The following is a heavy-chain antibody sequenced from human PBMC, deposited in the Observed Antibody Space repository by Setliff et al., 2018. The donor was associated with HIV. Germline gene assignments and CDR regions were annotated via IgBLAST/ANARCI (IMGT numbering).Heavy chain of an antibody. V-gene: IGHV4-39*07. J-gene: IGHJ4*02. CDR2: MYYTGST. D-gene: IGHD3-22*01. CDR1: GGSTDCGSYY. Sequence: SETLSLTCTVGGGSTDCGSYYWAWIRQPPGKGLEWIGSMYYTGSTYYNPSLKSRVTMSVDTSKNQFSLKLSSLTAADTPVYYCARDVLSVVISVYGFWGPGLPVTVSS. CDR3: ARDVLSVVISVYGF.